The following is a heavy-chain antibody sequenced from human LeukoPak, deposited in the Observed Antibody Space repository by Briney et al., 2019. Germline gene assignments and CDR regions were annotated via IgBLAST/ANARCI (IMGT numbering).Heavy chain of an antibody. CDR2: IYHSGST. J-gene: IGHJ4*02. Sequence: SETLSLTCAVYGGSFSGYYWSWIRQPPGKGLEWIGNIYHSGSTSYNPSLKSRVTISVDTSKNQFSLKLSSVTATDTAVYYCAKYITAGQYYFDYWGQGTLVTVSS. CDR3: AKYITAGQYYFDY. D-gene: IGHD1-1*01. V-gene: IGHV4-34*01. CDR1: GGSFSGYY.